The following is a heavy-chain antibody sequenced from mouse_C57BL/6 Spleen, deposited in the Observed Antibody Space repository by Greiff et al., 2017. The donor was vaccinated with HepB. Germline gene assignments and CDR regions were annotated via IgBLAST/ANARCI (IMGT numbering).Heavy chain of an antibody. CDR3: ARGGGNRSTTVERAMDY. CDR2: INPSNGGT. J-gene: IGHJ4*01. CDR1: GYTFTSYW. D-gene: IGHD2-14*01. Sequence: VQLQQSGTELVKPGASVKLSCKASGYTFTSYWMHWVKQRPGQGLEWIGNINPSNGGTNYNEKFKSKATLTVDKSSSTAYMQLSSLTSEDSAVYYCARGGGNRSTTVERAMDYWGQGTSVTVSS. V-gene: IGHV1-53*01.